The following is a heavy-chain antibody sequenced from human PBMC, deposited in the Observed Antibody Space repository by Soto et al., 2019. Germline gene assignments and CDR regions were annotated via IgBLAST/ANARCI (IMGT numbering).Heavy chain of an antibody. CDR2: IDGGGETT. J-gene: IGHJ5*02. V-gene: IGHV3-23*01. CDR3: AKNAGWFNT. CDR1: GFPFSATD. Sequence: EFQVMQSGGGFVQPGGSLRLACAASGFPFSATDMSWVRQAPGKGLEWVSTIDGGGETTYYADSVRGRFTISRDNSKNTVYLQMDGLRVDDTAFYYCAKNAGWFNTWGQGDLVIVS.